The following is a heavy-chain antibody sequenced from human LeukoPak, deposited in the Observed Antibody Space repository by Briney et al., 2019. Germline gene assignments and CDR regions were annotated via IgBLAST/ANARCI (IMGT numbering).Heavy chain of an antibody. CDR3: ARERSGIAARPWYCDV. CDR1: SGSISCYY. V-gene: IGHV4-4*08. D-gene: IGHD6-6*01. CDR2: IYTSGST. Sequence: SETLSFTGTVYSGSISCYYWRWIRQPPGKGLVWFGHIYTSGSTTDNPSLKCRITITMDASKNQFSLTLSSETAADTAVYYCARERSGIAARPWYCDVWGRGTLVTVSS. J-gene: IGHJ2*01.